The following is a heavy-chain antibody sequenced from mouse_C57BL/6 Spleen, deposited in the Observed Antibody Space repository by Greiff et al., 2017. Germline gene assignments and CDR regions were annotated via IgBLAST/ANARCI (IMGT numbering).Heavy chain of an antibody. D-gene: IGHD1-1*01. CDR1: GSTFTDYY. CDR2: IFPGSGST. Sequence: VQLQQSGPELVKPGASVKISCKASGSTFTDYYINWVKQRPGQGLEWIGWIFPGSGSTYYNEKFKGKATLTVDKSSSTAYMLLSSLTSEDSAVYFCARMYYGSSLWYFDVWGTGTTVTVSS. CDR3: ARMYYGSSLWYFDV. J-gene: IGHJ1*03. V-gene: IGHV1-75*01.